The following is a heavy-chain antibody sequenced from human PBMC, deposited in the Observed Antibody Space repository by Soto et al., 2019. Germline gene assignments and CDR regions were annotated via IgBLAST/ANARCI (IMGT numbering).Heavy chain of an antibody. CDR2: IWFDGSDK. CDR3: ARLYCSASSCYSVGAFDI. Sequence: LRLSCAASGFTFSSYGMHWVRQAPGKGLEWVALIWFDGSDKYYTESVKGRFTISRDNSKSTLYLQMNSLRAEDTAVYYCARLYCSASSCYSVGAFDIRGQGTMVTVSS. D-gene: IGHD2-15*01. J-gene: IGHJ3*02. V-gene: IGHV3-33*01. CDR1: GFTFSSYG.